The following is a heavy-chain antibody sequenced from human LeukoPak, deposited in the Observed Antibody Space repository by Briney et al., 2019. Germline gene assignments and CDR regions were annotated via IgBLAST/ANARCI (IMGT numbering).Heavy chain of an antibody. Sequence: PSETLSLTCAVYGGSFSGYYWSWIRQPPGKGLEWIGEINHSGSTNYNPSLKSRVTISVDTSKNQFSLKLSSVTAADTAVYYCARGRRRVVPAAINNGFDPWGQGTLVTVSS. CDR2: INHSGST. CDR3: ARGRRRVVPAAINNGFDP. CDR1: GGSFSGYY. J-gene: IGHJ5*02. V-gene: IGHV4-34*01. D-gene: IGHD2-2*01.